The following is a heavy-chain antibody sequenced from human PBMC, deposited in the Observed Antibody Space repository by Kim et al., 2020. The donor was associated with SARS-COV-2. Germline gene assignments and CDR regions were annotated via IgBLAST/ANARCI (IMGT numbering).Heavy chain of an antibody. CDR1: GGTFSSYA. CDR2: IIPIFGTA. V-gene: IGHV1-69*13. CDR3: ARSLRYFDWLSQPLDY. D-gene: IGHD3-9*01. Sequence: SVNVYCKASGGTFSSYAISWVRQAPGQGLEWMGGIIPIFGTANYAQKFQGRVTITADESTSTAYMELSSLRSEDTAVYYCARSLRYFDWLSQPLDYWGQGTLVTVSS. J-gene: IGHJ4*02.